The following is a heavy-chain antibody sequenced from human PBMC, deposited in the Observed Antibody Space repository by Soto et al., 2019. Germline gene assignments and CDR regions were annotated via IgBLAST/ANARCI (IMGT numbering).Heavy chain of an antibody. Sequence: PVGSLRLSCAASGFTFSSYAMHWVRQAPGKGLEWVAVISYDGSNKYYADSVKGRFTISRDNSKNTLYLQMNSLRAEDTAVYYCARARGVAARPFDYWGQGTLVTVSS. CDR3: ARARGVAARPFDY. D-gene: IGHD6-6*01. J-gene: IGHJ4*02. CDR1: GFTFSSYA. V-gene: IGHV3-30-3*01. CDR2: ISYDGSNK.